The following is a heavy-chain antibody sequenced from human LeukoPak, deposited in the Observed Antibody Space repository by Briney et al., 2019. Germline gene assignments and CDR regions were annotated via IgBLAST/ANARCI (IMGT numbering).Heavy chain of an antibody. Sequence: GGSLRLSCAASGFTFSSYWMSWVRQAPGKGLEWVANIKQDGSEKYCVDSVKGRFTISRDNAKNSLYLQMNSLRAEDTAVYYCAREAYYYDSSGYYSGFDPWGQGTLVTVSS. CDR2: IKQDGSEK. V-gene: IGHV3-7*01. CDR3: AREAYYYDSSGYYSGFDP. J-gene: IGHJ5*02. CDR1: GFTFSSYW. D-gene: IGHD3-22*01.